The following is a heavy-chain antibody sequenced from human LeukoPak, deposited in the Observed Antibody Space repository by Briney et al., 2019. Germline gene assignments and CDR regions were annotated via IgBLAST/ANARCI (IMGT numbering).Heavy chain of an antibody. J-gene: IGHJ4*02. Sequence: SETLSLSCTVSGGSISSYYWSWIRQPPGKGLEWIGYIYYSGSTNYNPSLKSRVTISVDTSKNQFSLKLSSATAADTAVYYCATVNRYLRGGELSPFDYWGQGTLVTVSS. V-gene: IGHV4-59*01. CDR2: IYYSGST. D-gene: IGHD3-16*02. CDR3: ATVNRYLRGGELSPFDY. CDR1: GGSISSYY.